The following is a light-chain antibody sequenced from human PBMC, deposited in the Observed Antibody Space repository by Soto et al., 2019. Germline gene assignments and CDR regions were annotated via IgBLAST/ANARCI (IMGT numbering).Light chain of an antibody. CDR3: QQYGSSPLT. CDR1: QSVSSNY. V-gene: IGKV3-20*01. J-gene: IGKJ4*01. CDR2: RAS. Sequence: DIVLTQSPVTLSLSPGERATLSVRASQSVSSNYLAWYQQKPGQTPKVLIYRASTRATGIPDRFSGSGSGTDFTLTISRLEAEDFAVYYCQQYGSSPLTFGGGTKVDIK.